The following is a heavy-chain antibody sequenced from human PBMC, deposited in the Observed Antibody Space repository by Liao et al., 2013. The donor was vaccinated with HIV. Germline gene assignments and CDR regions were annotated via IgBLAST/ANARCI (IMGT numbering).Heavy chain of an antibody. CDR1: GGSFSDYY. J-gene: IGHJ4*02. Sequence: QVQLQQWGAGLLKPSETLSLTCAVYGGSFSDYYWIWIRQPPGKGLEWIGEINDSGSTNYNPSLKSRVTISEDTSKIQFSLRLSSVTVADTAVYYCARAHYHESGGYYTFDYVGPGNPWSPSPQ. D-gene: IGHD3-22*01. CDR2: INDSGST. CDR3: ARAHYHESGGYYTFDY. V-gene: IGHV4-34*01.